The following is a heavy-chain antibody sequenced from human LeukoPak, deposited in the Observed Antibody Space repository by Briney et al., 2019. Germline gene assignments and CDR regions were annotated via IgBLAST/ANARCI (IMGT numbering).Heavy chain of an antibody. CDR3: ARDGLQWELLQPTYNWFDP. V-gene: IGHV1-18*01. J-gene: IGHJ5*02. Sequence: GASVKVSCKASGYTFTSYGISWVRQAPGQGLEWMGWISAYNGNTNYAQKLQGRVTMTTDTSTSTAYMELRSLRSDDTAVYYCARDGLQWELLQPTYNWFDPWGQGTLVTVSS. CDR1: GYTFTSYG. CDR2: ISAYNGNT. D-gene: IGHD1-26*01.